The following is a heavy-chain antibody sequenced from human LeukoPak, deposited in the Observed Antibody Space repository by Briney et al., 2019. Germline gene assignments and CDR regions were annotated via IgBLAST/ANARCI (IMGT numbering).Heavy chain of an antibody. Sequence: PGGSLRLSCAASGFTFSSYSMNWVRQAPGKGLEWVSYISSSSSTIYYADSVKGRFTISRDNAKNSLYLQMNSLRAEDTAVYYCAKDRLLNCRGDCYIFDYWGQGTVVTVSS. J-gene: IGHJ4*02. CDR1: GFTFSSYS. V-gene: IGHV3-48*01. CDR3: AKDRLLNCRGDCYIFDY. D-gene: IGHD2-21*02. CDR2: ISSSSSTI.